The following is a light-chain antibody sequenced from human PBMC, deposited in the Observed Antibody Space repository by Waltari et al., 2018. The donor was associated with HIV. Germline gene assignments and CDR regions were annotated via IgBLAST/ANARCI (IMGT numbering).Light chain of an antibody. J-gene: IGKJ5*01. CDR2: GAS. CDR1: QSVRSN. V-gene: IGKV3-15*01. Sequence: IVMTQSPATLSVSPGERVTLSCRASQSVRSNLAWYQQKPGQAPRLLIYGASTRATGIPARFSGSRSGTEFTLTISSLQSEDFAVYYCQQNNIWPQITFGQGTRLEIK. CDR3: QQNNIWPQIT.